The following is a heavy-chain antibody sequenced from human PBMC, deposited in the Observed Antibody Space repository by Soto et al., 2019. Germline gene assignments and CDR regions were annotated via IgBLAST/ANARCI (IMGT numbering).Heavy chain of an antibody. J-gene: IGHJ6*02. CDR2: ISGSGGST. V-gene: IGHV3-23*01. D-gene: IGHD3-3*01. CDR1: GFTFSSYA. CDR3: AKEVGFWSGYYPTGYYYYGMDV. Sequence: PGGSLRLYCAASGFTFSSYAMSWVRQAPGKGLEWVSAISGSGGSTYYADSVKGRFTISRDNSKNTLYLQMNSLRAEDTAVYYCAKEVGFWSGYYPTGYYYYGMDVWGQGTTVPVSS.